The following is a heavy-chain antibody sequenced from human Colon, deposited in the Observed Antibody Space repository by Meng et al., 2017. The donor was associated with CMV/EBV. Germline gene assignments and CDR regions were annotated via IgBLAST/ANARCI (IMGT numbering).Heavy chain of an antibody. J-gene: IGHJ4*02. CDR1: GASITSYY. Sequence: QVQLRESGPGLVTPSETLSLPCNVSGASITSYYWSWIRQPAGKGLEWIGRVYISGNTNYNPSLKSRVTMSIDTSKNQLSLNIRSVTAADTAVYYCARDSNLSGLAYWGQGTLVTVSS. D-gene: IGHD3-10*01. V-gene: IGHV4-4*07. CDR2: VYISGNT. CDR3: ARDSNLSGLAY.